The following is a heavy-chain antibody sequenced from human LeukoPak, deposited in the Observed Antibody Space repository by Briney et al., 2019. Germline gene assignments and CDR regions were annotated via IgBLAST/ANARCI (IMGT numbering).Heavy chain of an antibody. D-gene: IGHD2-2*01. J-gene: IGHJ3*02. CDR1: GYTFTGYY. CDR2: INPNSGGT. CDR3: ARPLSRHCSSTSCYLPDAFDI. V-gene: IGHV1-2*06. Sequence: ASVKVSCKASGYTFTGYYMHWVRQAPGQGLEWMGRINPNSGGTNYAQKFQGRVTMTRDTSISTAYMELSRLRSDDTAVYYCARPLSRHCSSTSCYLPDAFDIWGQGTMVTVSS.